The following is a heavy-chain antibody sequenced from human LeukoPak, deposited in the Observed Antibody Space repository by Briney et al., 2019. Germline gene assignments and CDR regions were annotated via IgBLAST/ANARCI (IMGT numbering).Heavy chain of an antibody. CDR3: AILSLVRRASDS. CDR1: GFTFSTYW. D-gene: IGHD3-10*01. J-gene: IGHJ4*02. V-gene: IGHV3-7*01. CDR2: IKYDGSET. Sequence: GGSLRLSCAASGFTFSTYWMTWVRQAPGKGLEWVANIKYDGSETYYEDSVKGRFTISRDNAKNSLYLKMNSLRAQDTAVYYCAILSLVRRASDSWGEGALVTVSS.